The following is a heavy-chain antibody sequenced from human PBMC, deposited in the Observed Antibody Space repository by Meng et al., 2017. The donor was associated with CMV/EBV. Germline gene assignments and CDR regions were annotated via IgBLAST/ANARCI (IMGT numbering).Heavy chain of an antibody. CDR1: GYRFSDHY. CDR2: IYPNSGGT. V-gene: IGHV1-2*02. Sequence: VQVVQPGAGVKSRGASVKVSCQTSGYRFSDHYMHWVRQAPGQGLEWMGWIYPNSGGTHYAQKFQDRVTMTRDTSISTVYMELSRLTSDDTAVYYCVRDHNWGPDYWGQGTLVTVSS. CDR3: VRDHNWGPDY. D-gene: IGHD1-1*01. J-gene: IGHJ4*02.